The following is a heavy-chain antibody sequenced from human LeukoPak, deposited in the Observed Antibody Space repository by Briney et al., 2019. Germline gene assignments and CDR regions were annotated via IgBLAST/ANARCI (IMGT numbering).Heavy chain of an antibody. D-gene: IGHD3-16*02. CDR2: ISSSGSTI. J-gene: IGHJ5*02. CDR3: ARGSIAFDP. Sequence: GGSLRLSCSASGFTFSSYEMNWVRQAPGKGLEWVSYISSSGSTIYYADSVKGRFTISRDNAKNSLYLQMNSLRAEDTAVYYCARGSIAFDPWGQGTLVTVSS. V-gene: IGHV3-48*03. CDR1: GFTFSSYE.